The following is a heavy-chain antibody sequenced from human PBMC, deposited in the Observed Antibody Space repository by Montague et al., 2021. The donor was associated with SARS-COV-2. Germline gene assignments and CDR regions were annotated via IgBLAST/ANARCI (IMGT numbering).Heavy chain of an antibody. CDR1: GFSLRTSGMC. Sequence: PALVKPTQTLTLTCTFSGFSLRTSGMCVSWIRQPPGKALEWPALIDWDDDKYYSTSLETRLNIFKDTSKNQVVLTMTNMDPVDTATYYCARVRSAQWPALSFDYWGQGTLVTVSS. V-gene: IGHV2-70*01. CDR2: IDWDDDK. D-gene: IGHD6-19*01. J-gene: IGHJ4*02. CDR3: ARVRSAQWPALSFDY.